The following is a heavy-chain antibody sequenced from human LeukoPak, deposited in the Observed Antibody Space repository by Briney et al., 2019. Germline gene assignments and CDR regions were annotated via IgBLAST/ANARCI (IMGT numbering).Heavy chain of an antibody. Sequence: PGGSRRLSCAASGFTFSSYSMNWVRQAPGKGLEWVSSISSSSSYIYYADSVKGRFTISRDNAKNSLYLQMNSLRAEDTAVYYCAGDYDSSGYPHWGQGTLVTVSS. CDR1: GFTFSSYS. V-gene: IGHV3-21*01. D-gene: IGHD3-22*01. J-gene: IGHJ4*02. CDR3: AGDYDSSGYPH. CDR2: ISSSSSYI.